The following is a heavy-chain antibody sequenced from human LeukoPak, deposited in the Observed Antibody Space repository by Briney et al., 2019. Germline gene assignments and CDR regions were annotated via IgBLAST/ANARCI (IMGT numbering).Heavy chain of an antibody. Sequence: ASAKVSCKASGYSFIDYYIHWVRQAPGQGLEWMGWVNPHSGGTKFAQKFQGRVTMTRDTSINTAYMEVSSLRSDDTDVYYCARDIGDYYGSGSYWLLWGQGTLVTVAS. D-gene: IGHD3-10*01. CDR1: GYSFIDYY. CDR2: VNPHSGGT. CDR3: ARDIGDYYGSGSYWLL. V-gene: IGHV1-2*02. J-gene: IGHJ4*02.